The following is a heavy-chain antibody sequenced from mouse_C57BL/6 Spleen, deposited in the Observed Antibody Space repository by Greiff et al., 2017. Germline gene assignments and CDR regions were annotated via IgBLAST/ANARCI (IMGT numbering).Heavy chain of an antibody. CDR2: IYPGSGST. V-gene: IGHV1-55*01. J-gene: IGHJ3*01. D-gene: IGHD3-2*02. CDR1: GYTFTSYW. CDR3: ARPAQATSWFAY. Sequence: VQLQQPGAELVKPGASVKMSCKASGYTFTSYWITWVKQRPGQGLEWIGDIYPGSGSTDYNEKFKSKATLTVDTSSSTAYMQLSSLTSEDSAVYYCARPAQATSWFAYWGQGTLVTVSA.